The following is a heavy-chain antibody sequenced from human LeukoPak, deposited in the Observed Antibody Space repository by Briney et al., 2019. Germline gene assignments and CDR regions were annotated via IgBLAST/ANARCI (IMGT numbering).Heavy chain of an antibody. CDR3: ARSPNYCSSTSCYAQGLDY. J-gene: IGHJ4*02. CDR1: GGSFSGYY. V-gene: IGHV4-34*01. D-gene: IGHD2-2*01. Sequence: PSETLSLTCAVYGGSFSGYYWSWIRQPPGKGLEWIGEINHSGSTNYNPSLKSRVSISVDTSKNQFSLKPSSVTVADTAVYYCARSPNYCSSTSCYAQGLDYWGQGTLVTVSS. CDR2: INHSGST.